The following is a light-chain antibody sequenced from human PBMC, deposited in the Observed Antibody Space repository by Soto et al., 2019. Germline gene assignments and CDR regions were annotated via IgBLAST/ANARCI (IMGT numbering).Light chain of an antibody. CDR3: QQRTSWPSFT. J-gene: IGKJ3*01. CDR2: DAS. V-gene: IGKV3-11*01. CDR1: QSVGSY. Sequence: PGEGATLSCRASQSVGSYLAWYRQKPGQAPRLLIYDASNRATGIPARFSGSGSGTDFTLTISSLESEDFAVYYCQQRTSWPSFTFGPGTKVDIK.